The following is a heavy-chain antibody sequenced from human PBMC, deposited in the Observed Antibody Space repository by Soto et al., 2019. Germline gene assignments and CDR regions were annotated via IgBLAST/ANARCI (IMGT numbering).Heavy chain of an antibody. D-gene: IGHD2-15*01. CDR3: AKDRDDIGMVEAFDI. V-gene: IGHV3-23*01. Sequence: EVHLLESGGGFVQPGGSLRLSCAASGFTFSTYAMTWVRQGPGKGLEYLSAISGSGDTTYYPDSVKGRFTISRDNSKNTLYLQMNRLRAEDTAVYYCAKDRDDIGMVEAFDIWGQGTMVTVSS. CDR2: ISGSGDTT. J-gene: IGHJ3*02. CDR1: GFTFSTYA.